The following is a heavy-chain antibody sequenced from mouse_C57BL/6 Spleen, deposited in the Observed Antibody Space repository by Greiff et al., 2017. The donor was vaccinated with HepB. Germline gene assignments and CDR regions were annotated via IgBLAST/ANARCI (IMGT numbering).Heavy chain of an antibody. D-gene: IGHD1-1*01. Sequence: EVQLQESGGDLVKPGGSLKLSCAASGFTFSSYGMSWVRQTPDKRLEWVATISSGGSYTYYPDSVKGRFTISRDNAKNTLYLQMSSLKSEDTAMYYCARLHYGSSPWFAYWGQGTLVTVSA. CDR1: GFTFSSYG. J-gene: IGHJ3*01. V-gene: IGHV5-6*01. CDR2: ISSGGSYT. CDR3: ARLHYGSSPWFAY.